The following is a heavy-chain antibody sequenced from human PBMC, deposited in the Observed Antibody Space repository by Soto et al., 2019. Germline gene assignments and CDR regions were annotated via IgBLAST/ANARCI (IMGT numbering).Heavy chain of an antibody. D-gene: IGHD3-22*01. V-gene: IGHV3-30*18. CDR3: AKSPPDYYYILTHFDH. CDR2: ISYDGSNK. J-gene: IGHJ4*02. CDR1: GFTFSSYG. Sequence: PGGSLRLSCAASGFTFSSYGMHWVRQAPGKGLEWVAVISYDGSNKYYADSVKGRFTISRDNSKNTLYLQMNSLRAEDTAVYYCAKSPPDYYYILTHFDHSGQAPLFTVSS.